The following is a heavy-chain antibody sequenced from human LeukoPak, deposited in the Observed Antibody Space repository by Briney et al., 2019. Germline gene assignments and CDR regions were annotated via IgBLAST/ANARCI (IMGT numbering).Heavy chain of an antibody. D-gene: IGHD4-23*01. CDR3: ARYLRGDHGGTLYY. CDR2: IYYSGTT. J-gene: IGHJ4*02. V-gene: IGHV4-39*02. CDR1: GDSISSSSYY. Sequence: SETLSLTCTVSGDSISSSSYYWGWIRQPPGKGLEWIGSIYYSGTTYYNPSLKSRVTISVDTSKNHFSLKLSSVTAAETAVDYCARYLRGDHGGTLYYWGQGTLITVSS.